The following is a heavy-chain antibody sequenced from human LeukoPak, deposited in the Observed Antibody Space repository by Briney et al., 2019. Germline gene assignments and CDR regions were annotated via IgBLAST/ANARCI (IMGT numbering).Heavy chain of an antibody. J-gene: IGHJ4*02. V-gene: IGHV4-39*01. CDR1: GGSVSNGIYY. CDR3: ARWFGYYDSSGYSFDY. D-gene: IGHD3-22*01. CDR2: IHNVGST. Sequence: SETLSLTCTVSGGSVSNGIYYWGWIRQPPGKGLEWIGSIHNVGSTYYNPSLKSRVTVSVDTSKNQFSLNLSSVTDADTAVYYCARWFGYYDSSGYSFDYWGQGTLVTVS.